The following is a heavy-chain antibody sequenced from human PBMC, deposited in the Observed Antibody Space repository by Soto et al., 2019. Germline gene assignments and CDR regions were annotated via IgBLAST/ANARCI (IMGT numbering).Heavy chain of an antibody. D-gene: IGHD5-18*01. V-gene: IGHV1-69*02. CDR1: GGTFSSYT. Sequence: QVQLVQSGAEVKKPGSSVKVSCKASGGTFSSYTISWVRQAPGQGLEWMGRLIAILGIANYAQKFQGRVTITTDKSPGTAYMELCGLRSEDTAVYYCARVTATAMAQGLVSWGQGTLVTVCS. J-gene: IGHJ4*02. CDR3: ARVTATAMAQGLVS. CDR2: LIAILGIA.